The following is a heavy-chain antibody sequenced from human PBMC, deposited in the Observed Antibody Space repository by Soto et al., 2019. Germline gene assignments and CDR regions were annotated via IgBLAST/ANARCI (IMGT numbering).Heavy chain of an antibody. CDR1: GGSISSGDNY. D-gene: IGHD1-26*01. V-gene: IGHV4-30-4*01. Sequence: QVQLQESGPGLVKPSQTLSLTCTVSGGSISSGDNYWSWIRRPPGKGLEWIGYIYYSGSTYYNPSLKSRVTISVDTPKNQFSLKLSSVTAADTAVYYCARVGAVGATTADFWGQGTLVTVSS. CDR2: IYYSGST. J-gene: IGHJ4*02. CDR3: ARVGAVGATTADF.